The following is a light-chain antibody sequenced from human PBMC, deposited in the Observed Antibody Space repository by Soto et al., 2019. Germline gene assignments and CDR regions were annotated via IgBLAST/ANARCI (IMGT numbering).Light chain of an antibody. CDR1: QSVRTG. J-gene: IGKJ1*01. V-gene: IGKV3-15*01. CDR3: QQYDYVWT. CDR2: GAS. Sequence: EMVMTQSPATLSVSPGEGATLSCRASQSVRTGLAWYQQKPGQAPRLLIYGASIRATGIPARFSGSVSGTEFTLSISSLQSEDFAVYYCQQYDYVWTFGQRTKVEIK.